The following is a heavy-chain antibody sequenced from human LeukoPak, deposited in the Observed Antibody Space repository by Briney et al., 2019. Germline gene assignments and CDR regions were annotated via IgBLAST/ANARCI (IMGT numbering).Heavy chain of an antibody. D-gene: IGHD5-24*01. CDR2: ISSSSSYT. CDR3: ARNRDGYLPFDY. CDR1: GFTFSDYY. J-gene: IGHJ4*02. V-gene: IGHV3-11*06. Sequence: GGSLRLSCAASGFTFSDYYMSWIRQAPGKGLEWVSYISSSSSYTNYADSVKGRFTISRDNAKNSLYLQMNSLRAEDTAVYCCARNRDGYLPFDYWGQGTLVTVSS.